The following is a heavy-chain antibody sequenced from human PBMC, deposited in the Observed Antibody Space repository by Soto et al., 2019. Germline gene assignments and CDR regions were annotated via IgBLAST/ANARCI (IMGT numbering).Heavy chain of an antibody. Sequence: ASVKVSCKASGYTFTYYYTHWVRQAPGQGLEWMGVINPSTGSTNYAQKFQGRVTMTRDTSTSTVYMELGSLRSDDTAVYYCARSPYSSGSYYPIDYWGQGTLVTVS. CDR2: INPSTGST. J-gene: IGHJ4*02. V-gene: IGHV1-46*01. CDR1: GYTFTYYY. CDR3: ARSPYSSGSYYPIDY. D-gene: IGHD3-22*01.